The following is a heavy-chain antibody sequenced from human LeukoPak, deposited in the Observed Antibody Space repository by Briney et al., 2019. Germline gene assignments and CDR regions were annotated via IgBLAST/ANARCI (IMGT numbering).Heavy chain of an antibody. Sequence: GGSLRLSCAASGFTFSSYAMSWVRQAPGKGLEWVSYISSSSSTIYYADSVKGRFTISRDNAKNSLYLQMNSLRAEDTAVYYCARLIGPIDYWGQGTLVTVSS. CDR1: GFTFSSYA. D-gene: IGHD3/OR15-3a*01. CDR2: ISSSSSTI. V-gene: IGHV3-48*04. J-gene: IGHJ4*02. CDR3: ARLIGPIDY.